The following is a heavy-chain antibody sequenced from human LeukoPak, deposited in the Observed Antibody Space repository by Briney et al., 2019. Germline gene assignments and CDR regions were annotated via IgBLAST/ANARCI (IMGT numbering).Heavy chain of an antibody. CDR3: ARGGEWAFDI. Sequence: SETLSLTCNVSVDSFSSYYWTWIRQPAGMGLEWIGRIYPSGATNYNPSLKSRVSMSVDTSKNQFSLKLSSVTAADTAVYYCARGGEWAFDIWGQGTLVTVSS. D-gene: IGHD3-10*01. CDR1: VDSFSSYY. CDR2: IYPSGAT. V-gene: IGHV4-4*07. J-gene: IGHJ3*02.